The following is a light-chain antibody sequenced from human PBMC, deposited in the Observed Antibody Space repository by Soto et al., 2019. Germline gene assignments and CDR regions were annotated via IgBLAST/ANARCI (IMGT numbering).Light chain of an antibody. CDR1: QGISSA. V-gene: IGKV1-13*02. Sequence: ASQLTQSPSSLSASVGDRVTISCRASQGISSALAWYQQKPGKASKLLIYDASSLESGVPSRFSGSGSGTDFTLTISSLQPEDFATYYCQQFNSYPHTFGGGTKVDIK. J-gene: IGKJ4*01. CDR3: QQFNSYPHT. CDR2: DAS.